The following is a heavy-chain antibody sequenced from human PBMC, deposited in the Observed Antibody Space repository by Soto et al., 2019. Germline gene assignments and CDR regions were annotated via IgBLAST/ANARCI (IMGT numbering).Heavy chain of an antibody. J-gene: IGHJ4*02. Sequence: EVQLVESGGGLVQPGGSLRLSCAASGFTFGSYPMHWVRQAPGKGLEYVSAISTNGDSTFYENSVKGRFTISRDNSKNTLYLQMGSLRAEDMGVYYCASEGMSRPRWVFDYWGQGTLVTASS. CDR3: ASEGMSRPRWVFDY. D-gene: IGHD6-13*01. CDR2: ISTNGDST. CDR1: GFTFGSYP. V-gene: IGHV3-64*01.